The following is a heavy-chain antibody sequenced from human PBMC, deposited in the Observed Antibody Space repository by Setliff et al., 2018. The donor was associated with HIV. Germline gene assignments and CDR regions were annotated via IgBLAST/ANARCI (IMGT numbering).Heavy chain of an antibody. CDR3: ARAPTVVTLLDY. V-gene: IGHV4-31*03. CDR2: IYNSGGT. Sequence: SETLSLTCTVSGGSISTGSYYWSWIRQHPGKGLEWIGYIYNSGGTYYNPSLKSRVTISVDTSKNQFSLKLSSVTAADTAVYYCARAPTVVTLLDYWGQGTLVTVSS. J-gene: IGHJ4*02. D-gene: IGHD4-17*01. CDR1: GGSISTGSYY.